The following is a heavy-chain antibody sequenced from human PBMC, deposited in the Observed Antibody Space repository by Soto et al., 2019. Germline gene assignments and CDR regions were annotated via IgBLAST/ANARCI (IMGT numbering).Heavy chain of an antibody. CDR1: GFTFDDYA. J-gene: IGHJ4*02. Sequence: EVQLVESGGGLVQPGRSLRLSCAASGFTFDDYAMHWVRQAPGKGLEWVSGISWNSGSIGYADSVKGRFTISRDNAKNSLYLQMNSLRAEDTALYYCAFLVGPTVAGTPSHYWGQGTLVTVSS. CDR3: AFLVGPTVAGTPSHY. CDR2: ISWNSGSI. D-gene: IGHD6-19*01. V-gene: IGHV3-9*01.